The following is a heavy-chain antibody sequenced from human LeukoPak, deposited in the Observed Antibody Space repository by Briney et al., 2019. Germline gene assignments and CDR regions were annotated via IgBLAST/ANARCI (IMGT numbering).Heavy chain of an antibody. CDR3: ATRLSGVGAFDIWGQGTGAFDI. V-gene: IGHV5-51*01. CDR2: IYPGDSDT. D-gene: IGHD3-3*01. Sequence: ASVKVSCKASGYTFTNYWIAWVRQMPGKGLEWMGIIYPGDSDTRYSPSFQGQVTISADKSITTAYLQWGSLKASDTAMYYCATRLSGVGAFDIWGQGTGAFDIWGQGTMVTVSS. CDR1: GYTFTNYW. J-gene: IGHJ3*02.